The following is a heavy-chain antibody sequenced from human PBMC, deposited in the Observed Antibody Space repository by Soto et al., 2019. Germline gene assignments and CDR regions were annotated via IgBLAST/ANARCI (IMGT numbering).Heavy chain of an antibody. D-gene: IGHD6-13*01. CDR2: ISAFNDYT. CDR3: AREKEQLAPFDY. CDR1: GYTFNKYA. Sequence: ASVKVSCKASGYTFNKYAFNWVRQAPGQGLEWMGRISAFNDYTNLAQKFQGRVTITADKSTSTAYMELSSLRSEDTAVYYCAREKEQLAPFDYWGQGTLVTVSS. V-gene: IGHV1-18*01. J-gene: IGHJ4*02.